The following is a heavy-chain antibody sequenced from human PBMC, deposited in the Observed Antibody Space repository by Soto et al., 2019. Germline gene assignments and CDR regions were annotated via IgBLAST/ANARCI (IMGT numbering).Heavy chain of an antibody. CDR2: MNPNSGNT. J-gene: IGHJ5*02. CDR3: ARERTRGFDP. Sequence: QVHLVQSGAEVRKPGASVKVSCKASGYTFTSYDINWVRQATGQGLEWMGWMNPNSGNTAYAQKIQGRVTMNRNTSISKAHMELSSLRSEDTAVYYCARERTRGFDPWGQGTLVTVSS. CDR1: GYTFTSYD. V-gene: IGHV1-8*01.